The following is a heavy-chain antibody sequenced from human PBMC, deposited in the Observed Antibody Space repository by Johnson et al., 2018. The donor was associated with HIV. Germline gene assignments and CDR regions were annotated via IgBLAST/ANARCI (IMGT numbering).Heavy chain of an antibody. Sequence: VRLVESGGGLVQPGGSLRLSCTASGFTVSSNYMSWVRQAPGKGLDWVSVIYSGDNTYYADSVKGRFTISRDNSKNTLYLQMNSLRAEDTAVYYCAKDRTAMVLFDIWGQGTMVTVSS. CDR3: AKDRTAMVLFDI. CDR2: IYSGDNT. CDR1: GFTVSSNY. J-gene: IGHJ3*02. V-gene: IGHV3-66*02. D-gene: IGHD5-18*01.